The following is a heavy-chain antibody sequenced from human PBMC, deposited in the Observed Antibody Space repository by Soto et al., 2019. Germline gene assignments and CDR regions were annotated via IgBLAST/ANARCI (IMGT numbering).Heavy chain of an antibody. V-gene: IGHV3-30*18. CDR3: AKSGGRRGYSYGFDY. CDR1: GFPFSSYG. CDR2: ISYDGDEK. J-gene: IGHJ4*02. Sequence: ESGGGVAQPGRSLRLSCAASGFPFSSYGMHWVHQAPGKGLEWVAVISYDGDEKYYAESVKGRFTISRDRSKNTLDLHMNSLRVEDTAVYYCAKSGGRRGYSYGFDYWGQGTLVTVSS. D-gene: IGHD5-12*01.